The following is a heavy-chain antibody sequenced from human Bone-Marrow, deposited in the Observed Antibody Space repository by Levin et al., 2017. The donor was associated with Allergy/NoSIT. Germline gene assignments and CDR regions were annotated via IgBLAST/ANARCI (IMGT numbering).Heavy chain of an antibody. J-gene: IGHJ4*02. CDR2: LLPLRASL. V-gene: IGHV3-11*01. D-gene: IGHD4-11*01. Sequence: SLLLSFLGSGFSFSDHYMNWIRQAPGLFLSFLSSLLPLRASLPYGDSVKGRFTISRDNAKNSVYLHMNSLTADDTAVYFCARDNSYSSDSHFDLWGQGTLVTVSS. CDR1: GFSFSDHY. CDR3: ARDNSYSSDSHFDL.